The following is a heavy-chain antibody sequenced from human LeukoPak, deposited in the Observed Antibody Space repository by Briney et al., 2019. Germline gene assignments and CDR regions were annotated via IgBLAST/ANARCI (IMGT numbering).Heavy chain of an antibody. D-gene: IGHD1-1*01. V-gene: IGHV3-13*01. J-gene: IGHJ6*03. CDR3: ARGPPRGKYYYMDV. CDR1: GFTFSSFD. CDR2: IGTASDT. Sequence: GGSLRLFCAASGFTFSSFDMHWVRQPTGQGLEWVSTIGTASDTYYPGSVEGRFTLSKDNAKNSLYLQMNSLTAGDTAVYYCARGPPRGKYYYMDVWGKGTTVTVSS.